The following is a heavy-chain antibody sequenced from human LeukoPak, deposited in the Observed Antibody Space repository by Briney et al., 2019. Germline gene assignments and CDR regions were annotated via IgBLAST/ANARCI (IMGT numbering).Heavy chain of an antibody. J-gene: IGHJ4*02. CDR3: ARDRYRSGCSDY. CDR1: GYTFTNYG. V-gene: IGHV1-18*01. CDR2: INPYNGNT. Sequence: GASVTVSCTASGYTFTNYGLIWVRQAPGQGLEWMGWINPYNGNTNYAQTVQGRVTMTTDTSTSTAYMELRRLRSDDTAVYYCARDRYRSGCSDYWGQGTLVTVSS. D-gene: IGHD6-19*01.